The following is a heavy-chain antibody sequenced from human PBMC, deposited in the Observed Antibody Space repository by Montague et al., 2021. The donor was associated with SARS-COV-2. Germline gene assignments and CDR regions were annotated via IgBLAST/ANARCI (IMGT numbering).Heavy chain of an antibody. Sequence: SETLSLTCTVSGGSISSSSYYWGWIRQPPGKGPEWIGSIYYSGTTFYXXXVRSRVTMSVDTSKNQFSLRLSSVTAADTAVFYCAREDAGHWYFDLWGRGSLVTVSS. J-gene: IGHJ2*01. CDR3: AREDAGHWYFDL. CDR1: GGSISSSSYY. V-gene: IGHV4-39*02. D-gene: IGHD1-1*01. CDR2: IYYSGTT.